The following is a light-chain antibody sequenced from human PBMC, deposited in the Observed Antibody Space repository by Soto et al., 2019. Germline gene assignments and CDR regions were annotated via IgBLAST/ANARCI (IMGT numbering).Light chain of an antibody. CDR1: QTINRY. CDR2: AAS. CDR3: QQTYSSPPT. J-gene: IGKJ4*01. V-gene: IGKV1-39*01. Sequence: DIQMTQSPSSLSASVGDRVTITCRASQTINRYLNWYQQKPGKAPKLLIYAASSLQSGVPSRFSGSGSGTDFTLTISALQPEDSATYYCQQTYSSPPTFGGGTKVEIK.